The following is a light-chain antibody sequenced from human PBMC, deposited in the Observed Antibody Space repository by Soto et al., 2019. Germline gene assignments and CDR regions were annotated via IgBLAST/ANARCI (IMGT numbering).Light chain of an antibody. CDR1: SSDVGGYNY. CDR2: EVS. Sequence: QSVLTQPPSVSGAPGQRVTISCTGTSSDVGGYNYVSWYQQHPGKAPKLMIYEVSNRPSGVSNRFSGSKSGNTASLTISGLQAEDEADYYCSSYTSIITLYVFGTGTKVTVL. CDR3: SSYTSIITLYV. J-gene: IGLJ1*01. V-gene: IGLV2-14*01.